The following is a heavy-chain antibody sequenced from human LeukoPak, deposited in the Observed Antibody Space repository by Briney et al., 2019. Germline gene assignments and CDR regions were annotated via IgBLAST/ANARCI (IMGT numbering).Heavy chain of an antibody. CDR1: GFSLSTSGVA. V-gene: IGHV2-5*02. CDR2: IYWDDDK. D-gene: IGHD1-14*01. J-gene: IGHJ4*02. Sequence: SGPTLVNPTQTLTLTCTFSGFSLSTSGVAVGWIRQPPGKALEWLALIYWDDDKRYSPSLKGRLTVTKDTSRNQVVLTLTNMDPLDTATYFCARKPDTGGYLDYWGQGTLVTVSS. CDR3: ARKPDTGGYLDY.